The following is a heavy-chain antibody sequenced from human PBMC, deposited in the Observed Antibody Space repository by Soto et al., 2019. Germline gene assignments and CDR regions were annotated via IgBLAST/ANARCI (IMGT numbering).Heavy chain of an antibody. Sequence: ASVKVSCKASGYTFTSYDINWVRQAPGQGLEWMGWMNPNSGNTGYAQKFQGRVTMTRDTSTSTVYMELSSLTAEDTAVYYCARDRRAQYYDSSGYYYWGQGTLVTGS. D-gene: IGHD3-22*01. J-gene: IGHJ4*02. CDR2: MNPNSGNT. V-gene: IGHV1-8*01. CDR1: GYTFTSYD. CDR3: ARDRRAQYYDSSGYYY.